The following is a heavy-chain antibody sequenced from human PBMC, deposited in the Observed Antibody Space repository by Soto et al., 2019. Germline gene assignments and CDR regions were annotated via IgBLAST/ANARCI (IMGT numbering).Heavy chain of an antibody. CDR1: GFAFSDYA. V-gene: IGHV3-23*01. D-gene: IGHD3-16*01. Sequence: EVHLLESGGGLVQPGGSLRLSCAASGFAFSDYAMTWVRQAPGKGLEWVSDISDGDGATHYADSVKGRFTISRDDSKNTLYLQMDSLRAEDAAVYYCAKGRTFFEFWGQGTLVTVSS. CDR2: ISDGDGAT. CDR3: AKGRTFFEF. J-gene: IGHJ4*02.